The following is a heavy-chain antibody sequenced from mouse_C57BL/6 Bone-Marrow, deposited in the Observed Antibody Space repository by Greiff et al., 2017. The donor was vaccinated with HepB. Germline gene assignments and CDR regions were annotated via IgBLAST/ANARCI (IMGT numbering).Heavy chain of an antibody. J-gene: IGHJ4*01. V-gene: IGHV6-3*01. CDR3: TVAQLRPYYYAMDY. CDR2: IRLKSDNYAT. D-gene: IGHD3-2*02. Sequence: EVKVEESGGGLVQPGGSMKLSCVASGFTFSNYWMNWVRQSPEKGLEWVAQIRLKSDNYATHYAESVKGRFTISRDDSKSSVYLQMNNLRAEDTGIYYCTVAQLRPYYYAMDYWGQGTSVTVSS. CDR1: GFTFSNYW.